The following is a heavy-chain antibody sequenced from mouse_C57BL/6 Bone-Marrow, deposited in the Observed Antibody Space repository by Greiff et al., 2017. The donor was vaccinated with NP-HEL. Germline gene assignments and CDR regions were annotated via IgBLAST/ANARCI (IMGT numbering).Heavy chain of an antibody. J-gene: IGHJ4*01. V-gene: IGHV2-5*01. CDR2: IWRGGST. Sequence: VKLQESGPGLVQPSQSLSITCTVSGFSLTSYGVHWVRQSPGKGLEWLGVIWRGGSTDYNAAFMSRLSITKDNSKSQVFFKMNSLQADDTAIYYCAKNAMVTTGMDCWGQGTSVTVSS. D-gene: IGHD2-2*01. CDR1: GFSLTSYG. CDR3: AKNAMVTTGMDC.